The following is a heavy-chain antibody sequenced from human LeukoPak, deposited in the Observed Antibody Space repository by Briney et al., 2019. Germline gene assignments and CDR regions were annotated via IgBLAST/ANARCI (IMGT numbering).Heavy chain of an antibody. V-gene: IGHV3-7*01. J-gene: IGHJ4*02. CDR3: ARARDGFDH. Sequence: GGSLRLSCAASGFIFSTYWMSWVRQAPGKGLEWVASMKQDGSEKYYVDSVKGRFTISRDNAKNSLYLEMNSLRAEDTAVYYCARARDGFDHWGQGTLVTVSS. CDR2: MKQDGSEK. D-gene: IGHD5-24*01. CDR1: GFIFSTYW.